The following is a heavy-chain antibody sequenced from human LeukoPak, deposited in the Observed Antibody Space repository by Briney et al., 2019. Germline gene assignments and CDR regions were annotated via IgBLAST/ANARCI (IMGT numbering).Heavy chain of an antibody. Sequence: GGSLRLSCAASGFTFDDNGMTWVRQAPGKGLEWVSSIDWNGGSTGYADSVKGRFTISRDNAKSSLYLQMNSLRAEDTALYYRARDRRGYSVFDYWGQGTLVTVSS. CDR2: IDWNGGST. CDR1: GFTFDDNG. CDR3: ARDRRGYSVFDY. J-gene: IGHJ4*02. D-gene: IGHD2-21*01. V-gene: IGHV3-20*04.